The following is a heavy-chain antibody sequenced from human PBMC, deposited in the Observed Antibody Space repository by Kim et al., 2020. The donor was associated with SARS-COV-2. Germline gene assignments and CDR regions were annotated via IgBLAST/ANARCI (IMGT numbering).Heavy chain of an antibody. V-gene: IGHV3-48*02. Sequence: GGSLRLSCAASGFTFSSYSMNWVRQAPGKGLEWVSYISSSSSTIYYADSVKGRFTISRDNAKNSLYLQMNSLRDEDTAVYYCARDVTNYYYYGMDVWGQGTTVTVSS. CDR3: ARDVTNYYYYGMDV. J-gene: IGHJ6*02. CDR2: ISSSSSTI. CDR1: GFTFSSYS. D-gene: IGHD1-1*01.